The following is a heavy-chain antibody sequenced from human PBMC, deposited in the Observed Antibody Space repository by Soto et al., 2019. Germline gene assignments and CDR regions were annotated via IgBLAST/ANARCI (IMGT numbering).Heavy chain of an antibody. CDR1: GFTFSSYG. D-gene: IGHD2-8*02. V-gene: IGHV3-33*06. Sequence: PGGSLRLSCAASGFTFSSYGMHWVRQAPGKGLEWVAVIWYDGSSKYYADSVKGRFTISRDNSKNTLYLQMNSLRGDDTAVYYCAKSGGTSSYHWFDPWGQG. J-gene: IGHJ5*02. CDR2: IWYDGSSK. CDR3: AKSGGTSSYHWFDP.